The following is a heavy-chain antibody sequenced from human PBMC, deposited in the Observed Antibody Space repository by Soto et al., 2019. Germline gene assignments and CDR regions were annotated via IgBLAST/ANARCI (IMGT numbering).Heavy chain of an antibody. CDR1: GFTFSGYW. Sequence: SLRLSCAASGFTFSGYWVTWVRQAPGKGLEWVANIKKDGSEKYYVDSVKGRFTISRDNTKNSLYLQMNSLRTEDTAVYYCARARAPLQFLEWFDYWGQGTLVTVSS. J-gene: IGHJ5*01. CDR3: ARARAPLQFLEWFDY. V-gene: IGHV3-7*03. CDR2: IKKDGSEK. D-gene: IGHD3-3*01.